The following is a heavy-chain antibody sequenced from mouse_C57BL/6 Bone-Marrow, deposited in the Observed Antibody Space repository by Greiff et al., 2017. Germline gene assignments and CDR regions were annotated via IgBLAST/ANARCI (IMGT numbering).Heavy chain of an antibody. CDR1: GFSLTSYG. D-gene: IGHD2-3*01. V-gene: IGHV2-6*03. CDR2: IWSDGST. CDR3: ARDPLYDGYYVGAMDY. J-gene: IGHJ4*01. Sequence: VQGVESGPGLVAPSQSLSITCTVSGFSLTSYGVHWVRQPPGKGLEWLVVIWSDGSTTYNSALKSRLSISKDNSKSQVFLTMNSLQTDDTAMYYCARDPLYDGYYVGAMDYWGQGTSVTVSS.